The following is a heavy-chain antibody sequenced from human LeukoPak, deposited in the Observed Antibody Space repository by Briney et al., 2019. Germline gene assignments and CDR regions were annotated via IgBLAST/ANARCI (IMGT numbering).Heavy chain of an antibody. CDR3: ARDKEYCGGDCSYWYFDL. CDR2: IYSSGST. Sequence: SSETLSLTCTVSRGSISNYYWSWIRQPAGKGLEWIGRIYSSGSTNYNPSLKSRVTMSLDTSMNQFSLKLSSVTAADTAVYYCARDKEYCGGDCSYWYFDLWGRGTAVTASS. CDR1: RGSISNYY. J-gene: IGHJ2*01. V-gene: IGHV4-4*07. D-gene: IGHD2-21*02.